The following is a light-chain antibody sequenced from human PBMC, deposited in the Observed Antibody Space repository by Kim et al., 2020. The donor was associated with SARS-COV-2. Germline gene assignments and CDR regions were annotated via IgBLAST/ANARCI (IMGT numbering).Light chain of an antibody. Sequence: DIQMTQSPSSVSASVGDRVTITCRASESIGSWLAWYQQKPGEAPSLLIYSTSNLHSGVPSRFSGSGYGTDFTLTVSSLQPEDSAVYYCQQQNAFPLTFGGGTKLEI. V-gene: IGKV1-12*01. CDR3: QQQNAFPLT. CDR2: STS. J-gene: IGKJ4*01. CDR1: ESIGSW.